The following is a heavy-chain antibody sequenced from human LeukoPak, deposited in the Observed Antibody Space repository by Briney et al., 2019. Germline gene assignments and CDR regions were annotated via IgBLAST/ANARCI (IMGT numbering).Heavy chain of an antibody. V-gene: IGHV3-7*01. D-gene: IGHD2/OR15-2a*01. Sequence: GGSLRLSCAHSGFTFSRHWMSWVRQAPGKGPEWVANIKQDGSERYYVDSVKGRFTISRDNASNSLYLQMNSLRAEDTAVYYCARDGGHSTDFDYWGQGTLVTVSS. CDR1: GFTFSRHW. J-gene: IGHJ4*02. CDR3: ARDGGHSTDFDY. CDR2: IKQDGSER.